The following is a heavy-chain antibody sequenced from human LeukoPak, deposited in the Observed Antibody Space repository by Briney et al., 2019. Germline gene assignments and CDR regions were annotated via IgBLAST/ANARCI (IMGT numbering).Heavy chain of an antibody. CDR3: ARDSSSWYYYYYYGMDV. V-gene: IGHV3-7*01. J-gene: IGHJ6*02. D-gene: IGHD6-13*01. CDR1: GFTFSSYA. Sequence: PGGSLRLSCAASGFTFSSYAMSWVRQAPGKGLEWVANIKQDGSEKYYVDSVKGRFTISRDNAKNSLYLQMNSLRAEDTAVYYCARDSSSWYYYYYYGMDVWGQGTTVTVSS. CDR2: IKQDGSEK.